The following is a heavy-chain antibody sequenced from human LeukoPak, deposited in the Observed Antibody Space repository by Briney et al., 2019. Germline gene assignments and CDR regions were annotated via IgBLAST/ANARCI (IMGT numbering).Heavy chain of an antibody. D-gene: IGHD3-16*01. CDR2: ISGSGGST. CDR3: ARDGGWAVHDWYFDL. Sequence: GGSLRLSCAASGFTFSIYAMSWVRQAPGKGLEWVSAISGSGGSTYYADSVKGRFTISRDSARNTMYLQMKRLRVEDTAVYYCARDGGWAVHDWYFDLWGPGTLVTVSS. V-gene: IGHV3-23*01. J-gene: IGHJ2*01. CDR1: GFTFSIYA.